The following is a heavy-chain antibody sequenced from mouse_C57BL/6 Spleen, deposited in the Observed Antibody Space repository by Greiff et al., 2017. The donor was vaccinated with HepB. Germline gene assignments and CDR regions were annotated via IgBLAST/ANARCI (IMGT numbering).Heavy chain of an antibody. D-gene: IGHD1-1*01. J-gene: IGHJ3*01. V-gene: IGHV1-78*01. Sequence: VKLVESDAELVKPGASVKISCKVSGYTFTDHTIHWMKQRPEQGLEWIGYIYPRDGSTKYNEKFKGKATLTADKSSSTAYMQLNSLTSEDSAVYFCARRGGYYGSSYSWFAYWGQGTLVTVSA. CDR2: IYPRDGST. CDR1: GYTFTDHT. CDR3: ARRGGYYGSSYSWFAY.